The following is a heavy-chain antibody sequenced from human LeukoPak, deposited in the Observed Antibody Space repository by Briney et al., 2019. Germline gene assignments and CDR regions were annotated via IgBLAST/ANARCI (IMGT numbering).Heavy chain of an antibody. D-gene: IGHD1-14*01. Sequence: GGSLRLSCAASGFPFNSFWMHWVRQAPGKGLVWVSDMNEYSTTIRYADSVKGRFTISRDNAKSILYLQMNNLRAEDTAMYFCARGGVNPVDHWGQGALVTVSS. CDR3: ARGGVNPVDH. V-gene: IGHV3-74*01. CDR2: MNEYSTTI. J-gene: IGHJ4*02. CDR1: GFPFNSFW.